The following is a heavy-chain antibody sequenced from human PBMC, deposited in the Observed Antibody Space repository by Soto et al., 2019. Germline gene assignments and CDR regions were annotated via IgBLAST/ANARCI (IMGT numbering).Heavy chain of an antibody. CDR2: LYSGGT. D-gene: IGHD6-19*01. V-gene: IGHV4-39*01. J-gene: IGHJ4*02. CDR3: ARHAAGAWYWVY. Sequence: QLLLQESGPGLVRPSETLSLTCTVSGVSIDTDTYFWAWIRPPPGKGLEWVGSLYSGGTYYTPSLKSRVTISVDTSKNQFSLRLTSVTAADAAFYFCARHAAGAWYWVYWGQGALVTVSS. CDR1: GVSIDTDTYF.